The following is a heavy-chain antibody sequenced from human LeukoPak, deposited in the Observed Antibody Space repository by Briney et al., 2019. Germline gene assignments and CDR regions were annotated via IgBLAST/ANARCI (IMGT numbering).Heavy chain of an antibody. CDR1: GGTFSSYA. V-gene: IGHV1-69*05. CDR2: IIPIFGTA. J-gene: IGHJ5*02. D-gene: IGHD3-9*01. CDR3: AREGYDILTGCYRYNWFDP. Sequence: SVKVSCEASGGTFSSYAISWVRQAPGQGLEWMGGIIPIFGTANYAQKFQGRVTITTDESTSTAYMELSSLRSEDTAVYYCAREGYDILTGCYRYNWFDPWGQGTLVTVSS.